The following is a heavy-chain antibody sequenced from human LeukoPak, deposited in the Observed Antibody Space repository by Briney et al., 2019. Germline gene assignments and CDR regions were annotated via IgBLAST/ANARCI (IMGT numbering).Heavy chain of an antibody. Sequence: PGGSLRLSCAASRFTFSDYYMSWIRQAPGKGLEWVSYISSSGSTIYYADSVKGRFTISRDNAKNSLYLQMNSLRAEDTAMYYCARAGRNYWYYFDYWGQGTLVTVSS. D-gene: IGHD1-7*01. J-gene: IGHJ4*02. CDR3: ARAGRNYWYYFDY. CDR2: ISSSGSTI. V-gene: IGHV3-11*01. CDR1: RFTFSDYY.